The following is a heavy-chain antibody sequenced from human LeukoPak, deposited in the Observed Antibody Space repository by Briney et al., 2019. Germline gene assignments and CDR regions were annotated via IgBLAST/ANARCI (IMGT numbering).Heavy chain of an antibody. J-gene: IGHJ4*02. CDR1: GFSFSGYA. V-gene: IGHV3-23*01. CDR3: ARRKEVQTTFDY. Sequence: PGGSLRLSCAASGFSFSGYALSWVRQAPGKGLEWVSAIDGGGGTPYYADSVKGRFTISRDNAKNSLDLQMNSLRDEDTAVYYCARRKEVQTTFDYWGQGTLVTVSS. CDR2: IDGGGGTP. D-gene: IGHD4/OR15-4a*01.